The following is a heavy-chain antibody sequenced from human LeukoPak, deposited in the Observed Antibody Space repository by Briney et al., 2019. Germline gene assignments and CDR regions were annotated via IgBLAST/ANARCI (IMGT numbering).Heavy chain of an antibody. CDR1: EFTFTTYG. CDR2: IYYDGSNI. J-gene: IGHJ4*02. CDR3: ARDWKTNSFDY. V-gene: IGHV3-33*01. Sequence: PGRSLTLSCAASEFTFTTYGMHWVRQAPGKGLEWVAFIYYDGSNIYYADYVKGRFTISRDNSKNTLYLQMDSLRAEDTAIYYCARDWKTNSFDYWGQGTLVTVSS. D-gene: IGHD1-1*01.